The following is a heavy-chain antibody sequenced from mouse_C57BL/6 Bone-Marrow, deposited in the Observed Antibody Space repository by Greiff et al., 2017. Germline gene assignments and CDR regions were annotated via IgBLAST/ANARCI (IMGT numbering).Heavy chain of an antibody. Sequence: VQLQQPGAELLKPGASVKLSCKASGYTFTSYWMHWVKQRPGQGLEWIGMIHPNSGSTNYNEKFKSKATLTVDKSSSTAYMQLSSLTSEDSAVYYCARERLRRYYAMDYWGQGTSVTVSS. V-gene: IGHV1-64*01. D-gene: IGHD2-4*01. CDR1: GYTFTSYW. CDR2: IHPNSGST. J-gene: IGHJ4*01. CDR3: ARERLRRYYAMDY.